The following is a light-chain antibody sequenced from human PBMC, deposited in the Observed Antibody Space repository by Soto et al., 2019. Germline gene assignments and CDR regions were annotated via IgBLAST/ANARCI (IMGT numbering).Light chain of an antibody. CDR2: DVS. Sequence: QSALTQPASVSGSPGQSIAISCTGVRTDVADGYDYVSWYQQHPGQAPQLIIYDVSNRPSGVSDRFSGSKSGNTASLTISGLQAEDEAEYYCTSYTSSTPFSVFGTGTKLTVL. V-gene: IGLV2-14*03. J-gene: IGLJ1*01. CDR1: RTDVADGYDY. CDR3: TSYTSSTPFSV.